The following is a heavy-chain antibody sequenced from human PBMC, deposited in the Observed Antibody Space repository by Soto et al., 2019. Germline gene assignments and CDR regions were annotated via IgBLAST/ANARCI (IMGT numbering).Heavy chain of an antibody. J-gene: IGHJ4*02. CDR3: AYSGFEPYYFDY. CDR1: GGSISSYY. CDR2: IYYSGST. V-gene: IGHV4-59*01. D-gene: IGHD1-26*01. Sequence: SETLSLTCTVSGGSISSYYWSWIRQPPGKGLEWIGYIYYSGSTNYNPSLKSRVTISVDTSKNQFSLKLSSVTAADTAVYYCAYSGFEPYYFDYWGQGTLVTVSS.